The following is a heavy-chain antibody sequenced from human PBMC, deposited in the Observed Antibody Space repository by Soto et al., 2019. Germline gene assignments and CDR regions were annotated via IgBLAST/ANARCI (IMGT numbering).Heavy chain of an antibody. V-gene: IGHV3-23*01. CDR1: GFTFSSYA. CDR3: AKGYGMDV. J-gene: IGHJ6*02. Sequence: PGGSLRLSCAASGFTFSSYAMNWVRQAPGKGLEWVSSIIVSGGNTFYADSVKGRFTISRDNSKNTLFLLMNSLRAEDTAVYYCAKGYGMDVWXQGTTVTVSS. CDR2: IIVSGGNT.